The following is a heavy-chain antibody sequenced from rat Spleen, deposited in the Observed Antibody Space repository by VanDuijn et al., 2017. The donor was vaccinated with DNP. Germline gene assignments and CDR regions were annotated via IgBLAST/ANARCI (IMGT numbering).Heavy chain of an antibody. J-gene: IGHJ2*01. V-gene: IGHV2S12*01. CDR1: GFSLASFG. Sequence: QVQLKESGPGLVQPSQTLSLTCTVSGFSLASFGVSWVRQPPGKGLEWIAAVSSGGDTDYNSALKSRPRISRDTSKSQVLLEMNSLQTEDTAMYFCARWHLYLSYFDYWGQGVMVTVSS. D-gene: IGHD1-2*01. CDR3: ARWHLYLSYFDY. CDR2: VSSGGDT.